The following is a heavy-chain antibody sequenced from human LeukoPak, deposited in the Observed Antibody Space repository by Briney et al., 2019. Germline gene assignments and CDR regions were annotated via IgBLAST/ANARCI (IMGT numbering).Heavy chain of an antibody. CDR2: IYTSGST. Sequence: SETLSLTCTVSGGSISSYYWSWIRQPAGKGLEWIGRIYTSGSTNYNPSLKSRVTISVDTSKNQFSLKLRSVTAADTAVYYCARGGSGWDSDYYYYMDVWGKGTTVTVSS. V-gene: IGHV4-4*07. D-gene: IGHD6-19*01. CDR1: GGSISSYY. J-gene: IGHJ6*03. CDR3: ARGGSGWDSDYYYYMDV.